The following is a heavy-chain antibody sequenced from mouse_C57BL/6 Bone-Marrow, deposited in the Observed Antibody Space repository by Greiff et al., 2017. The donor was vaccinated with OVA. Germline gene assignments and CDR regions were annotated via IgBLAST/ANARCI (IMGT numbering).Heavy chain of an antibody. CDR1: GFNIKDDY. Sequence: VQLQQSGAELVRPGASVKLSCTASGFNIKDDYMHWVKQRPEQGLEWIGWIDPENGDTEYASKFQGKATITADTSSNTASLQLSSLTSEDTAVYYCTTETPGNYWGQGTTLTVSS. CDR2: IDPENGDT. CDR3: TTETPGNY. J-gene: IGHJ2*01. V-gene: IGHV14-4*01.